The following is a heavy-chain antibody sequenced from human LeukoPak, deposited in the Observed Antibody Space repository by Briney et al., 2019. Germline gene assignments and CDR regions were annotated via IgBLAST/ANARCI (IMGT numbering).Heavy chain of an antibody. CDR3: ARANYGQSFRWFDP. D-gene: IGHD4-17*01. V-gene: IGHV1-46*01. J-gene: IGHJ5*02. CDR1: GYTFTIYY. CDR2: IKPSGGST. Sequence: ASVKVSCKASGYTFTIYYIHWVRQAPGQGLEWMGIIKPSGGSTSYAQKFQGRVTMTRDTSTSTVYMELSNLRSEDTAVYYCARANYGQSFRWFDPWGQGTLVTVSS.